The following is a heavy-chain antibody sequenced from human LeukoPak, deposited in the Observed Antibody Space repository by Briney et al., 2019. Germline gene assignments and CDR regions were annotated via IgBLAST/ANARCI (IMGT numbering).Heavy chain of an antibody. J-gene: IGHJ5*01. CDR1: GYTFTGYY. CDR3: ARSIPARPVDS. CDR2: ISVDSAGT. Sequence: ASVKVSCKVSGYTFTGYYIHWLRQSPRQGLEWLGWISVDSAGTSYAQKFQGRVTMTRDTSISTAYMELTRLTSDDTALYYYARSIPARPVDSWGRGTLVSVSS. V-gene: IGHV1-2*02. D-gene: IGHD6-6*01.